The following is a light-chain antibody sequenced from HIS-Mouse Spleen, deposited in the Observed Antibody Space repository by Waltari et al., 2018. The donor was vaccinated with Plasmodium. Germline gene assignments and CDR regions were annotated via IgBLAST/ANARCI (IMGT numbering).Light chain of an antibody. Sequence: EIVFTQSPGTLSLSPGERATLSCRASQSVSSSYLAWDQQNPGQDPRLCICGASSRATGIPDRFSGSVSGTGFTLTISRLEPEDFAVYYCQQYCSSPPYTFGQGTKLEIK. V-gene: IGKV3-20*01. CDR3: QQYCSSPPYT. CDR2: GAS. CDR1: QSVSSSY. J-gene: IGKJ2*01.